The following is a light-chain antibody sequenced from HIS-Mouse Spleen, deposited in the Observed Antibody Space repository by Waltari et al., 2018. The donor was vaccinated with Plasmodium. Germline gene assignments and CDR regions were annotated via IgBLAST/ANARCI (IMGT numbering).Light chain of an antibody. CDR1: QSVSSN. CDR2: GAS. J-gene: IGKJ3*01. Sequence: EIVMTQSPATLSVSPGERAILSCRASQSVSSNLAWYQQKPCQAPRLLIYGASTRATGIPARFSGSGSGTEFTLTISSLQSEDFAVYYCQQYNNWSFTFGPGTKVDIK. V-gene: IGKV3-15*01. CDR3: QQYNNWSFT.